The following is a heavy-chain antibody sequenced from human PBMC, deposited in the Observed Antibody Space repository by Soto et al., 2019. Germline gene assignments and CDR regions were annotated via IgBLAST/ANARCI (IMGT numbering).Heavy chain of an antibody. CDR3: VKYAARGRVAGMDY. Sequence: EVQLVESGGSLVQPGRSLRLSCAATGLRLDDNAVHWVRQAPGKGLEWVAGINWHSGSAAYADSVRGRFVVSRDSAENFVSLQMNSLRPDDTALYYCVKYAARGRVAGMDYWGQGTQVTFAS. J-gene: IGHJ4*02. V-gene: IGHV3-9*01. D-gene: IGHD3-10*01. CDR2: INWHSGSA. CDR1: GLRLDDNA.